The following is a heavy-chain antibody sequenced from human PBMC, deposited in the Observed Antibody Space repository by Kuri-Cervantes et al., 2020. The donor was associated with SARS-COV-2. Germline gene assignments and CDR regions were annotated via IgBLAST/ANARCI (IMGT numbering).Heavy chain of an antibody. CDR2: ISGDNGDT. CDR3: ASDYDSSAYLHSDAFDI. V-gene: IGHV1-18*04. D-gene: IGHD3-22*01. CDR1: GYTFTGYN. J-gene: IGHJ3*02. Sequence: ASVKVSCKASGYTFTGYNMHWVRQAPGQGLEWMGWISGDNGDTNYAQKFQGRVTITKDTSTSTAYMELRSLRSDDTAVYFCASDYDSSAYLHSDAFDIWGQGTMVTVSS.